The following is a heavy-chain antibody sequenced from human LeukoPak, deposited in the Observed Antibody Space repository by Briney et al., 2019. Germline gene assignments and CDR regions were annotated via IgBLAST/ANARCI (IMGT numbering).Heavy chain of an antibody. CDR3: ARGSILGSSWYPYFDY. J-gene: IGHJ4*02. D-gene: IGHD6-13*01. V-gene: IGHV4-59*01. Sequence: SETLSLTCTVSGGSISTYYWSWIRQPPGKGLEWIGYVYYSGNTKYNPSLQSRITISLDTSKNQFSLKLTSVTAADTAVYYCARGSILGSSWYPYFDYWGQGILVTVSS. CDR1: GGSISTYY. CDR2: VYYSGNT.